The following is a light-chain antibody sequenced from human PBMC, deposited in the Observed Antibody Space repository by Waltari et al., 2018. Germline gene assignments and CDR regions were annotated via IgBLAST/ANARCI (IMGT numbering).Light chain of an antibody. Sequence: DIQMTQSPSSLSASVGDIVTITCQASVELGTYLNWYQHKAGKAPKLLIYDVSNLHTGVPSRFSGGGSGTLFTLTIHSLQSEDIATYYCQQYDSLPLTFGGGTKGESK. CDR1: VELGTY. J-gene: IGKJ4*01. CDR2: DVS. CDR3: QQYDSLPLT. V-gene: IGKV1-33*01.